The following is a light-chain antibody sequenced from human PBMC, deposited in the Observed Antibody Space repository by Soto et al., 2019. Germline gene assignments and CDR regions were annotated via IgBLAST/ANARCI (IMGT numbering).Light chain of an antibody. CDR1: ESVSIS. CDR3: QQYHVWPKWT. CDR2: GAS. V-gene: IGKV3D-15*01. J-gene: IGKJ1*01. Sequence: EILMTQSPATRSVSPGEGATLSCRASESVSISLAWCQHKPGQPPRLLIHGASTRASGIPPRFSGSGSGTEFTLTISSLQSEDSAVYFCQQYHVWPKWTFGPGTKVDIK.